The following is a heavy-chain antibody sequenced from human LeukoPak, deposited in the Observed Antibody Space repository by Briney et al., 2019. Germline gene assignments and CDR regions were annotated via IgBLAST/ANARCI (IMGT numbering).Heavy chain of an antibody. D-gene: IGHD3-10*01. J-gene: IGHJ3*02. Sequence: KPSETLSLTCTVSGGSIGSHYWSWIRQPPGKGLEWIGYGHYSGSTNYNPSLKSRVTFSVDTSKNQFSLKLSSVTAADTAVYYCARWGETSALRVHAFDIWGQGTMVAVSS. CDR1: GGSIGSHY. V-gene: IGHV4-59*11. CDR2: GHYSGST. CDR3: ARWGETSALRVHAFDI.